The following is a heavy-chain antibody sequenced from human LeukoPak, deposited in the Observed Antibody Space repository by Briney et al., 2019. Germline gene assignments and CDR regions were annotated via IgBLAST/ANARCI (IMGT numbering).Heavy chain of an antibody. J-gene: IGHJ6*03. Sequence: PGGSLRLSCAASGFTFSSYAMPWVRQAPGKGLEWVAVISYDGSNKYYADSVKGRFAISRDNSKNTLYLQMNSLRAEDTAVYYCARDSGTTYYDFWSGYSRYMDVWGKGTTVTVSS. CDR1: GFTFSSYA. V-gene: IGHV3-30*09. D-gene: IGHD3-3*01. CDR3: ARDSGTTYYDFWSGYSRYMDV. CDR2: ISYDGSNK.